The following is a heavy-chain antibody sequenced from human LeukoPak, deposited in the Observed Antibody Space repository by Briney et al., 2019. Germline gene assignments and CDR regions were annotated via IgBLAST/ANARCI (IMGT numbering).Heavy chain of an antibody. Sequence: SETLSLTCTVSGGSISSSDYYWSWIRHPPGKGLEWIGYIYYSGSTSYNPSLKSRINISGDTSKKQFSLKLTSVTAADTDVYYCARGFDAHNAFDIWGQGTMVTVSS. D-gene: IGHD3-9*01. V-gene: IGHV4-30-4*01. CDR2: IYYSGST. J-gene: IGHJ3*02. CDR3: ARGFDAHNAFDI. CDR1: GGSISSSDYY.